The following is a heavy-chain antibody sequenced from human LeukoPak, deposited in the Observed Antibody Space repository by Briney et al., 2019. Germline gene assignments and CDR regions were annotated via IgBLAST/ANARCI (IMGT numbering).Heavy chain of an antibody. CDR1: GGSIGSYY. J-gene: IGHJ4*02. CDR3: ARFSSGYYHNFDY. D-gene: IGHD3-22*01. CDR2: IYYSGST. Sequence: SETLSLTCTVSGGSIGSYYWSWIRQPPGKGLEWIGYIYYSGSTNYNPSLKSRVTISVDTSKNQFSLKLSSVTAADTAVYYCARFSSGYYHNFDYWGQGTLVTVSS. V-gene: IGHV4-59*01.